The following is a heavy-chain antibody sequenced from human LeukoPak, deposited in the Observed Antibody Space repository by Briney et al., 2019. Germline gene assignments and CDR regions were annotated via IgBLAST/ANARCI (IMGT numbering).Heavy chain of an antibody. CDR2: INHSGST. J-gene: IGHJ4*02. CDR1: GGSFSGYY. V-gene: IGHV4-34*01. CDR3: ARTAYPIERKGFDY. Sequence: SETLSLTCAVYGGSFSGYYWSWIRQPPGKGLEWIGEINHSGSTNYNPSLKSRVTISVDTSKNQFSLKLSSVTAADTAVYYCARTAYPIERKGFDYWGQGTLVTVSS.